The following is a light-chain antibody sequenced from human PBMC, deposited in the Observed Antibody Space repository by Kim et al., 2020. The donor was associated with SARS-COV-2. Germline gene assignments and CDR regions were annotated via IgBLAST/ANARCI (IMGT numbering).Light chain of an antibody. Sequence: ASVGDRVTITCRTSQNINSHLNWYHQKPGRAPKLLIYAAPTLQGGVPSRFSGSGSETDFTLTISSLQPEDFATYFCQQTYISPFTFGPGTKVDIK. CDR1: QNINSH. J-gene: IGKJ3*01. CDR3: QQTYISPFT. V-gene: IGKV1-39*01. CDR2: AAP.